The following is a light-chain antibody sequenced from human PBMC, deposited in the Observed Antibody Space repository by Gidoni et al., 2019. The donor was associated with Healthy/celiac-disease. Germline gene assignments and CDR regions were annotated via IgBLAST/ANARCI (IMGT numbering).Light chain of an antibody. CDR1: SSDVGGYNY. V-gene: IGLV2-14*03. CDR3: SSYTSSSTYV. J-gene: IGLJ1*01. CDR2: DVS. Sequence: SALTQPASVFGSPGQPITISCTGTSSDVGGYNYFSWYQQHPGKAPKLMIYDVSNRPSGVSNRFSGSKSGNTASLTISGLQAEDEADYYCSSYTSSSTYVFGTGTKVTVL.